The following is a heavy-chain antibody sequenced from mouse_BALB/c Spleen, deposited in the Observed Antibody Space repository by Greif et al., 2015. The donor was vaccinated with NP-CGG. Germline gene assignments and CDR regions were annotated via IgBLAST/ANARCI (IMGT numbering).Heavy chain of an antibody. J-gene: IGHJ4*01. CDR1: GYAFTNYL. CDR2: INPGSGGT. CDR3: ARSGNYEAMDY. D-gene: IGHD2-1*01. V-gene: IGHV1-54*01. Sequence: QVQLQQSGAELVRPGTSVKVSCKASGYAFTNYLIEWVKQRPGQGLEWIGVINPGSGGTNYNEKFKGEATLTADKSSSTAYMQLSSLTSDDSAVYFCARSGNYEAMDYWGQGTSVTVSS.